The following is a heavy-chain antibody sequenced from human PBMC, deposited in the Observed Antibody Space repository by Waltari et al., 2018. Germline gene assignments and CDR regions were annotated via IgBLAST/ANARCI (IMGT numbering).Heavy chain of an antibody. D-gene: IGHD2-15*01. V-gene: IGHV4-34*01. CDR2: INHSGST. CDR3: ARGPSDCSGGSCYYFDY. Sequence: QVQLQQWGAGLLKPSETLSLTCAVYGGSFSGYYWSWLRQPPGKGLEWIGEINHSGSTNYNPSLKSRVTISVDTSKNQFSLKLSSVTAADTAVYYCARGPSDCSGGSCYYFDYWGQGTLVTVSS. J-gene: IGHJ4*02. CDR1: GGSFSGYY.